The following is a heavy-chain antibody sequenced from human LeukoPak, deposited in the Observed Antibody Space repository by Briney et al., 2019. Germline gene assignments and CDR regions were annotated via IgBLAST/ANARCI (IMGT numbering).Heavy chain of an antibody. CDR1: GFTFDDYA. CDR2: ISWNSGSI. V-gene: IGHV3-9*01. Sequence: GRSLRLSCAASGFTFDDYAMHWVRQAPGKGLEWVSGISWNSGSIGYADSVKSRFTISRDNAKNSLYLQMNSLRAEDTALYYCAKGELLWFGELAFWGQGTLVTVSS. J-gene: IGHJ4*02. CDR3: AKGELLWFGELAF. D-gene: IGHD3-10*01.